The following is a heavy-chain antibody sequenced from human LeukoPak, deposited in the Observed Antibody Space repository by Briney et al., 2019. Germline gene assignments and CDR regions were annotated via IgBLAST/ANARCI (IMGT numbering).Heavy chain of an antibody. J-gene: IGHJ4*02. CDR1: GGSISSYY. D-gene: IGHD5-12*01. V-gene: IGHV4-59*08. CDR3: ARRGGYLYYFDY. Sequence: SETLSLTCTVSGGSISSYYWSWIRQPPGKGLEWIGYIYYSGSTNYNPSLKSRVTISVDTSKNQFSLKLSSVTAADTAVYYCARRGGYLYYFDYWGQGTLVTVSS. CDR2: IYYSGST.